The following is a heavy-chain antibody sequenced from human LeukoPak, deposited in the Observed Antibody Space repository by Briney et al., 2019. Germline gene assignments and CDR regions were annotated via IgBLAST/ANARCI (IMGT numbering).Heavy chain of an antibody. D-gene: IGHD4-23*01. CDR1: GGSISSSSYY. V-gene: IGHV4-39*07. Sequence: PSETLSLTCTVSGGSISSSSYYWGWIRQPPGKGLEWIGSIYYSGSTYYNPSLKSRVTISVDTSKNQFSLKLSSVTAADTAVYYCARTVVTPGRLIDYWGQGTLVTVSS. J-gene: IGHJ4*02. CDR2: IYYSGST. CDR3: ARTVVTPGRLIDY.